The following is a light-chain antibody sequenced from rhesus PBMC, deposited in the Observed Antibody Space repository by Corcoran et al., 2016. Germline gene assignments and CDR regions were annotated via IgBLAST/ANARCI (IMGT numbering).Light chain of an antibody. CDR1: QDITND. CDR3: HQYYSIPYS. Sequence: DIQMTQSPSSLSASVGDRVTISCRASQDITNDLAWYQQKTGETPKLLIYEASSLRSGSPSRFSGSGSGTDFTLTISSLHSEDFASFYCHQYYSIPYSFGQGTKVEIK. J-gene: IGKJ2*01. CDR2: EAS. V-gene: IGKV1-25*01.